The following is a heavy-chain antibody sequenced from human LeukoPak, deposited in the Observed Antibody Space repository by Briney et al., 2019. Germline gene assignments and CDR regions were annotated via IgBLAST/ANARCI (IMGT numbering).Heavy chain of an antibody. J-gene: IGHJ4*02. D-gene: IGHD6-6*01. Sequence: SETLSLTCTVSGGSISSYYWSWLRQPPGKGLEWIGYIYYSGSTNYNPSLKSRVTISVDTSKNQFSLKLSSVTAADTAVYYCARDEVAGNGEQLVPMDWGQGTLVTVSS. V-gene: IGHV4-59*01. CDR1: GGSISSYY. CDR2: IYYSGST. CDR3: ARDEVAGNGEQLVPMD.